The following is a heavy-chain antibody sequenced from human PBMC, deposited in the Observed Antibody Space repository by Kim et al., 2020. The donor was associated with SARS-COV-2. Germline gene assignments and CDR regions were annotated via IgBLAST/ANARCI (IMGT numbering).Heavy chain of an antibody. J-gene: IGHJ4*02. CDR3: VKGGVDY. D-gene: IGHD3-16*01. CDR2: INTDGSTT. CDR1: GFTFSTFW. V-gene: IGHV3-74*03. Sequence: GGSLRLSCAASGFTFSTFWMHWVRQAPGRGLVWVSRINTDGSTTTYADSVKGRFTISRDNAKNTLFLQMNSLRVDDMAVYYCVKGGVDYWGQGTLVTVSS.